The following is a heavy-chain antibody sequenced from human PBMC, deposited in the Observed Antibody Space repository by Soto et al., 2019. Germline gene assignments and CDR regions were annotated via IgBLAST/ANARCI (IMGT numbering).Heavy chain of an antibody. V-gene: IGHV2-5*02. CDR1: GFSLSAGGVG. CDR3: APRGPKASLFDF. Sequence: QITLKESGPTLVKPTQTLTLTCTFSGFSLSAGGVGVGWIRQPPGKALECLALIYWDDDKRYRPSLKSRLTITKDTSQNPVVLTMTNMDPMYTATYYCAPRGPKASLFDFWGQGTLVTVSS. J-gene: IGHJ4*02. CDR2: IYWDDDK.